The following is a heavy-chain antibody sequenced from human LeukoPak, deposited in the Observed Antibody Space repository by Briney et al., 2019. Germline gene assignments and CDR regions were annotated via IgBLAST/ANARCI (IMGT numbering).Heavy chain of an antibody. CDR2: MNPNSGNT. V-gene: IGHV1-8*01. CDR3: ASRDQAAAGTDY. CDR1: GYTFTSYD. D-gene: IGHD6-13*01. J-gene: IGHJ4*02. Sequence: ASVKVSCKASGYTFTSYDINWVRQATGQGLEWMGWMNPNSGNTGYAQKFQGRVTMTRNTSISTAYMELSSLRSEDTAVYYCASRDQAAAGTDYWGQGTLVTVSS.